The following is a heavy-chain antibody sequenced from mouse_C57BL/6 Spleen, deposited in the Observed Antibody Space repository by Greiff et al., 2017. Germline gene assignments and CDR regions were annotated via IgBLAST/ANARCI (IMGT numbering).Heavy chain of an antibody. CDR2: IDPSDSYT. V-gene: IGHV1-59*01. J-gene: IGHJ2*01. CDR3: AMGTGNYFDY. CDR1: GYTFTSYW. D-gene: IGHD4-1*01. Sequence: QVQLQQPGAELVRPGTSVKLSCTASGYTFTSYWMHWVKQRPGQGLEWIGVIDPSDSYTNYNQKFKGKATLTVDTSSSTAYMQLSSLTSECSAVYYCAMGTGNYFDYWGQGTTLTVSS.